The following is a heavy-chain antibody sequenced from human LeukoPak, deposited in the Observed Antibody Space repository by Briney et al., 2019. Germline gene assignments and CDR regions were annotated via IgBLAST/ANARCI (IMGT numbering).Heavy chain of an antibody. CDR3: ARIAARDYYYYYYMDV. D-gene: IGHD6-6*01. J-gene: IGHJ6*03. CDR2: IIPTFGTA. CDR1: GGTFSSYA. Sequence: GASVKVSCKASGGTFSSYAISWVRQAPGQGLEWMGGIIPTFGTANYAQKFQGRVTITTDESTSTAYMELSSLRSEDTAVYYCARIAARDYYYYYYMDVWGKGTTVTVSS. V-gene: IGHV1-69*05.